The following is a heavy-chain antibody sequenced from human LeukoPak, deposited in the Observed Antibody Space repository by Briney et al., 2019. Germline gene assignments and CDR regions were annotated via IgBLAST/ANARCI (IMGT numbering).Heavy chain of an antibody. CDR3: ARSSYGFGYWYFDL. J-gene: IGHJ2*01. Sequence: GGSLRLSCAASGFTFSSYAMSWVRQAPGKGLEWVSYISSSGSTIYYADSVKGRFTISRDNAKNSLYLQMNSLRAEDTAVYYCARSSYGFGYWYFDLWGRGALVTVSS. CDR2: ISSSGSTI. V-gene: IGHV3-48*03. D-gene: IGHD5-18*01. CDR1: GFTFSSYA.